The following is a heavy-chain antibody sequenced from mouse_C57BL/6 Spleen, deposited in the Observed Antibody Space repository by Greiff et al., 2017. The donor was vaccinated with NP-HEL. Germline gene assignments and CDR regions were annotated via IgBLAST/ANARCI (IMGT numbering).Heavy chain of an antibody. CDR1: GYTFTSYW. CDR3: ARSLYDSGY. J-gene: IGHJ4*01. CDR2: IYPGSGST. V-gene: IGHV1-55*01. D-gene: IGHD2-4*01. Sequence: QVQLQQPGAELVKPGASVKMSCKASGYTFTSYWITWVKQRPGQGLEWIGDIYPGSGSTNYNEKFKSKATLTVDTSSSTAYMQLSSLTSEGAAVYYCARSLYDSGYWGQGTSVTVSS.